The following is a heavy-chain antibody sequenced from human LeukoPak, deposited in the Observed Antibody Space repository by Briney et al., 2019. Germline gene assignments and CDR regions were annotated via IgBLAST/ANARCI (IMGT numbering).Heavy chain of an antibody. D-gene: IGHD5-12*01. V-gene: IGHV4-34*01. J-gene: IGHJ4*02. CDR2: INHSGST. CDR1: GGSFSGYY. CDR3: ASSSAGYDLTFDY. Sequence: SETLSLTCAVYGGSFSGYYWSWIRQPPGKGLEWIGEINHSGSTNYNPSLKSRATISVDTSKNQFSLKLSSVTAADSAVYYCASSSAGYDLTFDYWGQGTLVTVSS.